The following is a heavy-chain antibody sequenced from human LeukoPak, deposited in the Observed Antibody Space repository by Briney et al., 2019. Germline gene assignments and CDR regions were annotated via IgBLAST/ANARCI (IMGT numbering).Heavy chain of an antibody. D-gene: IGHD2-21*01. CDR1: GGSISSGDYY. J-gene: IGHJ4*02. Sequence: SETLSLTCTVSGGSISSGDYYWSWIRQPPGKGLEWIGYIHHSGNTYYNPSLKSRVNISLDTSKNQFSLKLSSGTAADTAVYYCARDMVRDYFDYWGQGTPVTVSS. V-gene: IGHV4-30-4*01. CDR3: ARDMVRDYFDY. CDR2: IHHSGNT.